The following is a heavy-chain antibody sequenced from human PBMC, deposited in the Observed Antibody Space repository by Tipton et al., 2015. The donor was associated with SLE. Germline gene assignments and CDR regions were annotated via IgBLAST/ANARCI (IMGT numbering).Heavy chain of an antibody. V-gene: IGHV6-1*01. CDR3: ARVWGTGSRGVDY. D-gene: IGHD2-2*01. Sequence: GLVKPSQTLSLTCAIFGDSVSTNSAAWTWIRQSSSRGLEWLGRTYYRSKWYSDYAVSVKSRITINPDTSKNQFSLQLNSVTPEDTAVYYGARVWGTGSRGVDYCGQGTLVTVSS. CDR2: TYYRSKWYS. J-gene: IGHJ4*02. CDR1: GDSVSTNSAA.